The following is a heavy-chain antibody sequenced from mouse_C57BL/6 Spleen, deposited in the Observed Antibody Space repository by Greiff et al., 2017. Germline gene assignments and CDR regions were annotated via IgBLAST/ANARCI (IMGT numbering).Heavy chain of an antibody. J-gene: IGHJ4*01. CDR2: IYPSDSET. D-gene: IGHD2-10*01. V-gene: IGHV1-61*01. CDR3: ARGSYYPYAMDY. Sequence: VQLQQSGAELVRPGSSVKLSCKASGYTFTSYWMDWVKQRPGQGLEWIGNIYPSDSETHYNQKFKDKATLTVDKSSSTAYMQLSSLTSEDSAVYYCARGSYYPYAMDYWGQGTSVTVSS. CDR1: GYTFTSYW.